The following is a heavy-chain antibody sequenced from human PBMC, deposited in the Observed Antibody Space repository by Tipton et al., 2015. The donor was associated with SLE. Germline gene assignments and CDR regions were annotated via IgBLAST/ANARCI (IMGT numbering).Heavy chain of an antibody. CDR1: GFTVSSNY. CDR2: IYSGGST. D-gene: IGHD6-13*01. CDR3: AGAIAAVAEGAFDI. Sequence: QLVQSGGGLVQPGGSLRLSCAASGFTVSSNYMSWVRQAPGKGLEWVSVIYSGGSTYYADSVKGRFTISRHNSKNTLYLQMNSLRAEDTAVYYCAGAIAAVAEGAFDIWGQGTMVTVSS. J-gene: IGHJ3*02. V-gene: IGHV3-53*04.